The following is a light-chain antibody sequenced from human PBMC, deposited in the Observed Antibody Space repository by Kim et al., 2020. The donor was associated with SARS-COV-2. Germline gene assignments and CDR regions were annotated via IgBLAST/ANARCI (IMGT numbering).Light chain of an antibody. CDR1: SSDVGVYNY. CDR3: SSFTTTYTRV. Sequence: QSALTQPASVSGSPGQSITISCTGTSSDVGVYNYVSWYQQHPGKAPKLMIFDVSQRPFGVSNRFSGSKSGNTASLTISGLQAEDEADYYCSSFTTTYTRVFGGGTQLTVL. CDR2: DVS. V-gene: IGLV2-14*03. J-gene: IGLJ3*02.